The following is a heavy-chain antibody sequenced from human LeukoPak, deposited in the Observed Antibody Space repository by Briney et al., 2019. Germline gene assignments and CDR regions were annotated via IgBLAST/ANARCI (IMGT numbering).Heavy chain of an antibody. V-gene: IGHV3-21*01. J-gene: IGHJ4*02. D-gene: IGHD2-2*01. CDR3: ARSGSSTSCDY. Sequence: GGSLRLSCAASGFTFSSYSMNWVRQAPGKGLEWVSSISSSSSYIYYADSVKGRFTISRDSAKTSLYLQMNSLRAEDTAVYYCARSGSSTSCDYWGQGTLVTVSS. CDR1: GFTFSSYS. CDR2: ISSSSSYI.